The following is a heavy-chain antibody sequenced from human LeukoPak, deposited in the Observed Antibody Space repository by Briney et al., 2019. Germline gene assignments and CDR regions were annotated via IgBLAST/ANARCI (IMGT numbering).Heavy chain of an antibody. J-gene: IGHJ4*02. Sequence: GGSLRLSCAASGFTFSTYAMSWVRQAPGKGLEWVAVIWYDGTNEYYAEFVKGRVTISRDNSKNTLYLQMNKLRAEDTAVYYCARDYVGFCKSTSCPPQYWGQGTLVTVSS. CDR3: ARDYVGFCKSTSCPPQY. V-gene: IGHV3-33*08. CDR2: IWYDGTNE. D-gene: IGHD2-2*01. CDR1: GFTFSTYA.